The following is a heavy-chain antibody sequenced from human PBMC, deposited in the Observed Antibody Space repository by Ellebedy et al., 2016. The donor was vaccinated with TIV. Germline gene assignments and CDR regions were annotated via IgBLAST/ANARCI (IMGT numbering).Heavy chain of an antibody. CDR2: ISSGSSTI. V-gene: IGHV3-48*01. CDR3: ARAIGSGSSL. CDR1: GFSFSSYS. Sequence: GGSLRLXXVASGFSFSSYSMNWVRQAPGKGLQWVSYISSGSSTIYYADSVKGRFTISRDNAKSSLYLQMNSLRAEDTAVYYCARAIGSGSSLWGQGTMVTVSS. J-gene: IGHJ3*01. D-gene: IGHD1-26*01.